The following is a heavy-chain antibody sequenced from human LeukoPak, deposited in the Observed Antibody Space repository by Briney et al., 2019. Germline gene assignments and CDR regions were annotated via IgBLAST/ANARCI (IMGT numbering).Heavy chain of an antibody. V-gene: IGHV3-NL1*01. Sequence: GGSLRLSCAASGFTFSSYGMHWVRQAPGKGLEWVSVIYSGGSTYYADSVKGRFTISRDNSKNTLYLQMNSLRAADTAVYYCASGFSSSWYRVFDYWGQGTLVTVSS. CDR2: IYSGGST. D-gene: IGHD6-13*01. J-gene: IGHJ4*02. CDR3: ASGFSSSWYRVFDY. CDR1: GFTFSSYG.